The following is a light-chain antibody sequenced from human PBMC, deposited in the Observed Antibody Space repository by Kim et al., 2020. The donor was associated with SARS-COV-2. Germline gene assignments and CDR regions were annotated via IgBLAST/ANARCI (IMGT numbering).Light chain of an antibody. V-gene: IGLV3-1*01. CDR3: QAWDISPVV. Sequence: SYELTQPPSVSVSPGQTASIPCSGDNLEDKYVCWYQQKPGQSPVLVIYQDNQRPSGIPERFSGSNSGNTATLTISGTQAMDEADYYCQAWDISPVVFGGGTQLTVL. CDR2: QDN. J-gene: IGLJ2*01. CDR1: NLEDKY.